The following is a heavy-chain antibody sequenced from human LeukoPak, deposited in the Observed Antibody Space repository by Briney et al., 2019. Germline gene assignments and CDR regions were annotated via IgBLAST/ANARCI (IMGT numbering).Heavy chain of an antibody. V-gene: IGHV3-23*01. J-gene: IGHJ4*02. CDR2: MSGSGSST. Sequence: GGSLRLSCAASGFTFKTYAMNWVRQVPGKGPEWVSSMSGSGSSTDYADSVKGRFTISRDNSKNTLYLQMDSLRAEDTALYYCAKDAQGLVRGGIYFDFWGQGSLVTVSS. CDR1: GFTFKTYA. CDR3: AKDAQGLVRGGIYFDF. D-gene: IGHD6-19*01.